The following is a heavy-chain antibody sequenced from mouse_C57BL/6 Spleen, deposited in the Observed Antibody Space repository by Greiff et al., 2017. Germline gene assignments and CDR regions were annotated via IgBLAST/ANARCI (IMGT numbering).Heavy chain of an antibody. J-gene: IGHJ3*01. CDR1: GYTFTSYW. CDR3: AREVYYSNGGFAY. CDR2: IYPGSGST. Sequence: QVQLQQPGAELVKPGASVKMSCKASGYTFTSYWITWVKQRPGQGLEWIGDIYPGSGSTNYNEKFKSKATLTVDTSSSTSYMQLSSLTSEDSAVYYCAREVYYSNGGFAYWGQGTLVTVSA. V-gene: IGHV1-55*01. D-gene: IGHD2-5*01.